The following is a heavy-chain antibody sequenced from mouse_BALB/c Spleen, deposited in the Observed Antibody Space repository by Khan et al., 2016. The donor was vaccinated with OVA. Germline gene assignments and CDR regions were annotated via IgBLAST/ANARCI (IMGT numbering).Heavy chain of an antibody. CDR3: ARSYYRYDGYSAMDY. CDR2: IWGGGGT. D-gene: IGHD2-14*01. V-gene: IGHV2-6-4*01. CDR1: GFSLSRYN. J-gene: IGHJ4*01. Sequence: QVQLKESGPGLVAPSQSLSITCTVSGFSLSRYNIHWVRQPPGKGLEWLGMIWGGGGTDYNSTLKSRLNISKDNSKSQVFLKMNSLQNDDTAMYYCARSYYRYDGYSAMDYWGQGTSVTVSS.